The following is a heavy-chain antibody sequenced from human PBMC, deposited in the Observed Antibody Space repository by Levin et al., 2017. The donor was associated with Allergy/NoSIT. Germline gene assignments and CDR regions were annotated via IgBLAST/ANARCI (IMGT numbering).Heavy chain of an antibody. J-gene: IGHJ4*02. D-gene: IGHD6-13*01. CDR2: ISYDGSNK. CDR1: GFTFSSYG. CDR3: AKDSSSWYPLGY. V-gene: IGHV3-30*18. Sequence: GGSLRLSCAASGFTFSSYGMHWVRQAPGKGLEWVAVISYDGSNKYYADSVKGRFTISRDNSKNTLYLQMNSLRAEDTAVYYCAKDSSSWYPLGYWGQGTLVTVSS.